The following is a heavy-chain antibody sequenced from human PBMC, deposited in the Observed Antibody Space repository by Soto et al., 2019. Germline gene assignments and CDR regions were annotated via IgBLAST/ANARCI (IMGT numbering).Heavy chain of an antibody. J-gene: IGHJ4*02. D-gene: IGHD1-26*01. CDR2: VIPVYSTS. V-gene: IGHV1-69*06. Sequence: SVKVSCKASGGTLRNYAFSWVRQAPGQGLEWMGGVIPVYSTSKYGQKFQGRLTITADRSTSTAYMELRSLRSEDTAVYYCATDSGSYYDLAYWGQGTLVTVSS. CDR1: GGTLRNYA. CDR3: ATDSGSYYDLAY.